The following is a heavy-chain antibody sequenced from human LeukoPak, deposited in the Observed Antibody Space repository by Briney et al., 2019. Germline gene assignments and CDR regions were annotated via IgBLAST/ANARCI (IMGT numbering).Heavy chain of an antibody. D-gene: IGHD3-22*01. CDR3: ARGEYYYDSSGYLDY. CDR2: ISYGGSNK. V-gene: IGHV3-30*01. Sequence: GGSLRLSCAASGFTFSSYAMHWVRQAPGKGLEWVAVISYGGSNKYYADSVKGRFTIYRDNSKNTLYLQMNSLRAEDTAVYYCARGEYYYDSSGYLDYWGQGTLVTVSS. CDR1: GFTFSSYA. J-gene: IGHJ4*02.